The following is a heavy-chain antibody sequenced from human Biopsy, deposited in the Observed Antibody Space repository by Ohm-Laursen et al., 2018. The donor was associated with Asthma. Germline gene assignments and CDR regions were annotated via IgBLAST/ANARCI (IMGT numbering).Heavy chain of an antibody. CDR3: ARGYSGSDRIVYYYSGLEV. D-gene: IGHD5-12*01. CDR2: LIPVLGTP. J-gene: IGHJ6*02. CDR1: GDSFSNYD. V-gene: IGHV1-69*13. Sequence: ASVEVSCKVSGDSFSNYDISWVRQAPGQGLEWMGGLIPVLGTPDHAQMFEGRVTITADESTSTAYMELSSLSSEDTAVYYCARGYSGSDRIVYYYSGLEVWGQGTTVTVSS.